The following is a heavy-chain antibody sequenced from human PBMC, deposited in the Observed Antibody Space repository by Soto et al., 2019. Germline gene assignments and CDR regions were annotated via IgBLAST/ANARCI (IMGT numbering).Heavy chain of an antibody. CDR2: ISSSSSYI. D-gene: IGHD3-9*01. CDR3: ARGRDILTGYHSPDY. CDR1: GFTSSSYA. J-gene: IGHJ4*02. V-gene: IGHV3-21*01. Sequence: GGSLRLSCAASGFTSSSYAMSWVRQAPGKGLEWVSSISSSSSYIYYADSVKGRFTISRDNAKNSLYLQMNSLRAEDTAVYYCARGRDILTGYHSPDYWGQGTLVTVSS.